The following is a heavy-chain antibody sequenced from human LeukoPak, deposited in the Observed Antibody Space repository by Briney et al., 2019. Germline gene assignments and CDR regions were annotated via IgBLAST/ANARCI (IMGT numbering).Heavy chain of an antibody. Sequence: PEGSLRLSCSASGFTFRNYWMNWVRQAPGKGLEWVANIKQDGSEKYYVDSVKGRFTISRDNAKNSVDLQMNSLRADDTDIYYCAGGSGWIIDQWGQGTLVTVSS. CDR3: AGGSGWIIDQ. D-gene: IGHD6-19*01. V-gene: IGHV3-7*05. J-gene: IGHJ4*02. CDR1: GFTFRNYW. CDR2: IKQDGSEK.